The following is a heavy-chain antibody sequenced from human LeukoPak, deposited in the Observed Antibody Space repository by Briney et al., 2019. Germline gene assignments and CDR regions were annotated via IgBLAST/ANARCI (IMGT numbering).Heavy chain of an antibody. J-gene: IGHJ4*02. CDR3: ARDRGLDDYSNYEFDY. Sequence: GGSLRLSCAASGFTFSSYSMNWVRQAPGKGLEWVSSISSSSSYIYYADSVKGRFTISRDNAKNSLYLQMNSLRAEDTAVYYCARDRGLDDYSNYEFDYWGQGTLVTVSS. CDR1: GFTFSSYS. CDR2: ISSSSSYI. D-gene: IGHD4-11*01. V-gene: IGHV3-21*01.